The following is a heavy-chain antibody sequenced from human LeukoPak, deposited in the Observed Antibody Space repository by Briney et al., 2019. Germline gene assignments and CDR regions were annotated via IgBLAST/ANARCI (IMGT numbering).Heavy chain of an antibody. CDR1: GYTFTNYA. J-gene: IGHJ6*03. D-gene: IGHD1-1*01. CDR2: INTNTGNP. CDR3: ARAGIGTYYYYYMDV. V-gene: IGHV7-4-1*02. Sequence: ASVKVSCKASGYTFTNYAMNWVRQAPGQGLEWMGWINTNTGNPTYAQGFTGRFVLSLDTSVGTAYLQISSLKAEDTAVYYCARAGIGTYYYYYMDVWGKGTTVTVSS.